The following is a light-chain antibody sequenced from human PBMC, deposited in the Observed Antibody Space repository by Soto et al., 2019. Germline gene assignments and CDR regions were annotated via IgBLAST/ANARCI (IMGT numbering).Light chain of an antibody. CDR1: SSDVGGYNF. CDR2: DVT. J-gene: IGLJ2*01. CDR3: SSYAGSSIPVA. V-gene: IGLV2-8*01. Sequence: QSALTQPPSASGSPGQSVTISCTGASSDVGGYNFVSWYQHHPGKAPRLMIYDVTQRPSGVPDRFSGPKSGNTASLTVSGLQVDDEAYYYCSSYAGSSIPVAFGGGTQLTVL.